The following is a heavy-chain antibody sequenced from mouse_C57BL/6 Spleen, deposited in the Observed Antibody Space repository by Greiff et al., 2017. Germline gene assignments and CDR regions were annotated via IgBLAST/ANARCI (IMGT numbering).Heavy chain of an antibody. CDR3: ARWGYDEYAMDY. D-gene: IGHD2-14*01. Sequence: VQLQQSGAELVRPGTSVKVSCKASGYAFTNYLIEWVKQRPGQGLEWIGVINPGSGGTNYNEKFKGKATLTAAKSSSTAYMQLSSLTSEDSAVYFVARWGYDEYAMDYWGQGASVTVSS. V-gene: IGHV1-54*01. J-gene: IGHJ4*01. CDR1: GYAFTNYL. CDR2: INPGSGGT.